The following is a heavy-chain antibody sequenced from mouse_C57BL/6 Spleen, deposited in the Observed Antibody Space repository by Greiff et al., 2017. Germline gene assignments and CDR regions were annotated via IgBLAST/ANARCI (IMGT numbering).Heavy chain of an antibody. J-gene: IGHJ3*01. CDR2: ISSGSSTI. Sequence: EVNLVESGGGLVKPGGSLKLSCAASGFTFSDYGMHWVRQAPEQGLAWVAYISSGSSTIYYADTVKGRFTISRDNAKNTLFLQMTSLRSEDTAMYYCARNEGFAYWGQGTLVTVSA. CDR3: ARNEGFAY. V-gene: IGHV5-17*01. CDR1: GFTFSDYG.